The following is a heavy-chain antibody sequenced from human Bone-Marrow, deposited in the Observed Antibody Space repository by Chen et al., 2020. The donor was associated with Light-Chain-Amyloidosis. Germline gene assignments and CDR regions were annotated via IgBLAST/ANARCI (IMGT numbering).Heavy chain of an antibody. J-gene: IGHJ4*02. Sequence: EVQLEQSGRAVKKPGESLKISCKGSGYTFSNYWIGWVRQMPGKGLEWTGVIYRYDTDARYSPSVEGQLTISADKSITTAYLKWRSLKASDTAMYYCGGRRDGYNVDYWGQGTLVTVSS. CDR3: GGRRDGYNVDY. V-gene: IGHV5-51*01. CDR1: GYTFSNYW. CDR2: IYRYDTDA. D-gene: IGHD5-12*01.